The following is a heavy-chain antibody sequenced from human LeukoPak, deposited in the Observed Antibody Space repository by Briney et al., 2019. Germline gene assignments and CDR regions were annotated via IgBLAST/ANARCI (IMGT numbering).Heavy chain of an antibody. Sequence: GGSLRLSCAASGFTFSSYWMSWVRQAPGKGLEWVGNIKQDGSEKYYMDSVKGRFTISRDNAKNSVYLQMNSLRVEDTAVYYCARDFRIHDDYWGQGTLVTVSS. CDR3: ARDFRIHDDY. D-gene: IGHD2-15*01. V-gene: IGHV3-7*01. CDR2: IKQDGSEK. CDR1: GFTFSSYW. J-gene: IGHJ4*02.